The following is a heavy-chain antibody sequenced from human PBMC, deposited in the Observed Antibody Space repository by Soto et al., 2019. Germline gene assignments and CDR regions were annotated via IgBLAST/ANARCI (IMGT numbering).Heavy chain of an antibody. CDR3: TSRSTWGWAEYYYRMDV. Sequence: QVQLVQSGAEVKKPGASVRVSCKGSGYTFSHYAIHWVRQAPGQRLEWMGWINIGNGNRKYSQKFKGRVTLTIDTSASTAYMEMSSLRSEDTAVYFCTSRSTWGWAEYYYRMDVLGQGTAVTVS. CDR2: INIGNGNR. CDR1: GYTFSHYA. V-gene: IGHV1-3*04. D-gene: IGHD6-19*01. J-gene: IGHJ6*02.